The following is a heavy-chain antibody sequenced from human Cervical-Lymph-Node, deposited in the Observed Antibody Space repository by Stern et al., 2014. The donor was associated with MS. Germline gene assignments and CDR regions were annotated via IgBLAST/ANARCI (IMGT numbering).Heavy chain of an antibody. CDR1: GYNFIDHA. CDR3: ARQPDYSDFLDF. Sequence: QDQLVQSGAEVKKPGASMTISCKTSGYNFIDHAIHWVRQAPGQRLDWMGWINGGPGTTKYSQKFQGRVSFTRDKAASAAYMDLSSLSPDDTAVYYCARQPDYSDFLDFWGQGTLVTVSS. J-gene: IGHJ4*02. D-gene: IGHD4-11*01. V-gene: IGHV1-3*01. CDR2: INGGPGTT.